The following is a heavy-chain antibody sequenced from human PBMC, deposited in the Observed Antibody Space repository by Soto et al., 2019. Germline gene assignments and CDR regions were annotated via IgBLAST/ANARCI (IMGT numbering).Heavy chain of an antibody. J-gene: IGHJ3*02. CDR2: IYYSGST. V-gene: IGHV4-59*08. CDR3: ARRGYYSSGWYEAFDI. D-gene: IGHD6-19*01. CDR1: GGSISSYY. Sequence: SETLSLTCTVSGGSISSYYWSWIRQPPGKGLEWIGYIYYSGSTNYNPSLKSRVTISVDTSKNQFSLKLSSVTAADTAVYYCARRGYYSSGWYEAFDIWGQGTMVTVSS.